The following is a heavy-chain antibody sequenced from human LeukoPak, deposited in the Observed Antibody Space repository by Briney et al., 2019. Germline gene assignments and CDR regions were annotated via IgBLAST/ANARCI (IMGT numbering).Heavy chain of an antibody. Sequence: GGSLRLSCAASGFTFSSYWMSWVRQAPGKGLEWVANIKQDGSEKYYVDSVKGRFTISRDNAKNSLYLQMNSLRAEDTAVYYCARAQGIAAAGTRFRYYYYYMDVWGKGTTVTVSS. CDR1: GFTFSSYW. CDR2: IKQDGSEK. CDR3: ARAQGIAAAGTRFRYYYYYMDV. D-gene: IGHD6-13*01. V-gene: IGHV3-7*01. J-gene: IGHJ6*03.